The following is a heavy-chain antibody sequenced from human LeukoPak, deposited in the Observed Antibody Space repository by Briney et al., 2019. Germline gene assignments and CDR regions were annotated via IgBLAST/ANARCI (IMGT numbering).Heavy chain of an antibody. CDR1: GFTFSSYA. J-gene: IGHJ4*02. D-gene: IGHD6-13*01. CDR2: ISGSGGST. V-gene: IGHV3-23*01. Sequence: GGSLRLSCAASGFTFSSYAMGWVRQAPGKGLEWVSAISGSGGSTYYADSVKGRFTISRDNSKNTLYLQMNSLRAEDTAVYYCAKDLLAAGTLDFDYWGQGTLVTVSS. CDR3: AKDLLAAGTLDFDY.